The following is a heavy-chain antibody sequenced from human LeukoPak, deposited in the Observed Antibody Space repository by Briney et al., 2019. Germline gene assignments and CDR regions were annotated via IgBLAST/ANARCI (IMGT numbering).Heavy chain of an antibody. CDR1: GFTFSSYS. J-gene: IGHJ4*02. CDR3: AITIPFGY. CDR2: ISSSSSYI. V-gene: IGHV3-21*04. D-gene: IGHD3-9*01. Sequence: KSGGSLRLSCAASGFTFSSYSMNWVRQAPGKGLEWVSSISSSSSYIYYADSVKGRFTISRDNAKNSLYLQMNSLRAEDTALFYCAITIPFGYWGQGTLVTVSS.